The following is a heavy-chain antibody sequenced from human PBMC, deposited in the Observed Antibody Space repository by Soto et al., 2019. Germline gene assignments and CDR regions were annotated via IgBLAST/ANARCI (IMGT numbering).Heavy chain of an antibody. CDR2: IWFDGSNK. CDR3: AGGEGVVARAFDY. Sequence: QVQLVESGGGVVQPGRSLRLSCTTSGFTFSSYGMHWVRQAPGKGLEWMAIIWFDGSNKFYADSVKGRFTISRDNSKITLYLHMNSLRVEETAVYYCAGGEGVVARAFDYWGQGTLVTVSS. J-gene: IGHJ4*02. CDR1: GFTFSSYG. V-gene: IGHV3-33*01. D-gene: IGHD2-15*01.